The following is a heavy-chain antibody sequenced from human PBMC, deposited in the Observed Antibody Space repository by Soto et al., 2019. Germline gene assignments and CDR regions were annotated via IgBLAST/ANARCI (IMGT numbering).Heavy chain of an antibody. D-gene: IGHD6-13*01. V-gene: IGHV4-59*01. J-gene: IGHJ4*02. CDR1: GGSISNYY. CDR3: ASCHTSTWGKGFDS. Sequence: QVQLQESGPGLVRPSETLSLTCAVSGGSISNYYWSWIRQPPGKGLEWIGYIYYSGSTNYNPSLKSRVSISVDTSKNQFSLKLSSVTAADTAVYYCASCHTSTWGKGFDSWGQGTLVTVSS. CDR2: IYYSGST.